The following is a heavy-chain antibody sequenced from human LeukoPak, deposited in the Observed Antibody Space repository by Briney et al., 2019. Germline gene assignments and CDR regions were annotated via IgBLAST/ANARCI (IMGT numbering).Heavy chain of an antibody. CDR1: GGSISSGDYY. D-gene: IGHD2-2*01. CDR3: ARWKGYCSSTSCSHGFDY. J-gene: IGHJ4*02. CDR2: IYYSGST. Sequence: SQTLSLTCTVSGGSISSGDYYGSWIRQPPGKGLEWIGYIYYSGSTYYNPSLKSRVTISVDTSKNQFSLKLSSVTAADTAVYYCARWKGYCSSTSCSHGFDYWGQGTLVTVSS. V-gene: IGHV4-30-4*01.